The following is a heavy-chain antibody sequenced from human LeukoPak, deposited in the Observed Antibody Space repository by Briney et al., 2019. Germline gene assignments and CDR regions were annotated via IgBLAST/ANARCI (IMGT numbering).Heavy chain of an antibody. V-gene: IGHV3-30*18. Sequence: GGSLRLSCAASGFTFSSYGMHWVRQAPGKGLEWVAVISYDGSNKYYADSVKGRFTISRDNSKNTLYLQMNSLRAEDTAVYYCAKDSRSGSYYNYWGQGTLVTVSS. CDR2: ISYDGSNK. D-gene: IGHD1-26*01. CDR3: AKDSRSGSYYNY. J-gene: IGHJ4*02. CDR1: GFTFSSYG.